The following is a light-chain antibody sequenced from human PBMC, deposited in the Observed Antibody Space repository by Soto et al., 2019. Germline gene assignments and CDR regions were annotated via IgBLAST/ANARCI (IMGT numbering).Light chain of an antibody. Sequence: DIRMTQSQSAMSASVGDRVTITCRARQGISNYLAWFQQKPGKVPKRLIYAASSLQSGAPSRFSGSGSGTECTLTNSSLQPEDFATYYCLQHNSYPLTFGGATKVEIK. CDR1: QGISNY. CDR3: LQHNSYPLT. J-gene: IGKJ4*01. CDR2: AAS. V-gene: IGKV1-17*03.